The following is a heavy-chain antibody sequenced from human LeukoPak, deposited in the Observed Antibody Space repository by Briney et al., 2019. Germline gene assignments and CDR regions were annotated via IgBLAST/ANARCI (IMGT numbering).Heavy chain of an antibody. CDR1: GGSISSYY. CDR3: ARAPWVAATWDGYYFDY. Sequence: SETLSLTWTVSGGSISSYYWSWIRQPPGKGLEWIGYIYYSGSTNYNPSLKSRVTISVDTSKNQFSLKLSSVTAADTAVYYCARAPWVAATWDGYYFDYWAQGTLVTISS. CDR2: IYYSGST. D-gene: IGHD2-15*01. V-gene: IGHV4-59*01. J-gene: IGHJ4*02.